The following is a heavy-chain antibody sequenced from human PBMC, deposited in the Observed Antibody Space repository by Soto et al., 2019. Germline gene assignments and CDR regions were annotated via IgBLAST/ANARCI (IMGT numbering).Heavy chain of an antibody. CDR2: IYHSGST. Sequence: SETLSLTCAVSGGSISSSNWWSWVRQPPGKGLEWIGEIYHSGSTNYNPSLKSRVTISVDKSKNQFSLKLSSVTAADTAVYYCARVGYDYVWGAGDYYYGMDVWGQGTTVTVSS. CDR3: ARVGYDYVWGAGDYYYGMDV. D-gene: IGHD3-16*01. J-gene: IGHJ6*02. V-gene: IGHV4-4*02. CDR1: GGSISSSNW.